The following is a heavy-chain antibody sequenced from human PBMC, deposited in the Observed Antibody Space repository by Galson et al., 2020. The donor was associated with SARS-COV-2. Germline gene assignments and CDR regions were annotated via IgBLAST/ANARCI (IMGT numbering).Heavy chain of an antibody. CDR3: ARDRAPDWYSSGWYLFDY. D-gene: IGHD6-19*01. V-gene: IGHV1-3*01. Sequence: ASVKVSCKASGYTFTSYAMHWVRQAPGQRLEWMGWINAGNGNTKYSQKFQGRVTITRDTSASTAYMELSSLRSEDTAVYYCARDRAPDWYSSGWYLFDYWGQGTLVTVSS. J-gene: IGHJ4*02. CDR2: INAGNGNT. CDR1: GYTFTSYA.